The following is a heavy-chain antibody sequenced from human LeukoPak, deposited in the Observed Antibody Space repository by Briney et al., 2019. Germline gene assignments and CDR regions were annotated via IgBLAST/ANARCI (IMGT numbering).Heavy chain of an antibody. D-gene: IGHD6-19*01. Sequence: PSETLSLTCAVYGGSFSGYYWSWIRQPPGKGLEWIGEINHSGSTNYNPSLKSRVTISVDTSKNQFSLKLSSVTAADTAVYYCARREQYSSRLDYWGQGTLVTVSS. CDR1: GGSFSGYY. CDR3: ARREQYSSRLDY. J-gene: IGHJ4*02. CDR2: INHSGST. V-gene: IGHV4-34*01.